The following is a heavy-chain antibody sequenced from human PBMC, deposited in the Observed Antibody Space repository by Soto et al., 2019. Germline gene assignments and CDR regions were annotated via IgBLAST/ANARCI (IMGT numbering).Heavy chain of an antibody. V-gene: IGHV4-31*03. D-gene: IGHD3-22*01. CDR3: ARDKDYYDSSGPEDDAFDI. CDR1: GGSISSGGYY. J-gene: IGHJ3*02. CDR2: IYYSGST. Sequence: QVQLQESGPGLVKPSQTLSLTCTVSGGSISSGGYYWSWIRQHPGKGLEWIGYIYYSGSTYYNPSLKSRVTILVDTCKNQFSLKLSSLTAADTAVYYCARDKDYYDSSGPEDDAFDIWGQGTMVTVSS.